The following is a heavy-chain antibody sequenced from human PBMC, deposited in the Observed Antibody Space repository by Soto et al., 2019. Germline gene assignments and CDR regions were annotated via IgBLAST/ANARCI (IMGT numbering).Heavy chain of an antibody. V-gene: IGHV4-30-4*01. CDR1: GGSISSGDYY. J-gene: IGHJ5*02. CDR3: AREASSGNWFDP. Sequence: SETLSLTCTVSGGSISSGDYYWSWIRQPPGKGLEWIGYIYYSGSTYYNPSLKSRVTISVDTSKNQFSLKLSSVTAADTAVYYCAREASSGNWFDPWGQGTRVTVSS. CDR2: IYYSGST.